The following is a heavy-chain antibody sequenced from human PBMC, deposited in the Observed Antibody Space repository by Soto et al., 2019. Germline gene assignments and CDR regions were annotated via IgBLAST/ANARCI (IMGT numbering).Heavy chain of an antibody. V-gene: IGHV4-4*02. Sequence: QVQLQESGPGLVKPSGTLSLTCAVSGGSFTSNNWWTWVRQPPGQGLEWIGEIYRTGSTNYNPSLKSCVTIPRAQLENQPALNVTCLNGGGTAVYYWERGDTGTRVDCWGQGTLVTVSS. J-gene: IGHJ4*02. CDR2: IYRTGST. D-gene: IGHD1-7*01. CDR1: GGSFTSNNW. CDR3: ERGDTGTRVDC.